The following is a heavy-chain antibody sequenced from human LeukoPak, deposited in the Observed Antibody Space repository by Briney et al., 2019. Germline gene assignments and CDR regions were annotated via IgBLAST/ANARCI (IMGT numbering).Heavy chain of an antibody. J-gene: IGHJ4*02. CDR2: VSGSGAHT. D-gene: IGHD7-27*01. V-gene: IGHV3-23*01. Sequence: PGGSLRLSCAASGFTFITYAMTWVRQAPGKGLQWVSAVSGSGAHTYYADSVKGRFTISRDNSKNMVWLQINSPTAEDTATYYCAKDGNWARFEDWGQGTLVTVSS. CDR1: GFTFITYA. CDR3: AKDGNWARFED.